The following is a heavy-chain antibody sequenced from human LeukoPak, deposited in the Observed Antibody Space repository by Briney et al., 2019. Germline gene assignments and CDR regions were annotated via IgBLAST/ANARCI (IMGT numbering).Heavy chain of an antibody. V-gene: IGHV4-34*01. CDR1: GGSFSGYY. CDR3: ARGRGYSYGAYYYYYMDV. J-gene: IGHJ6*03. D-gene: IGHD5-18*01. CDR2: INHSGST. Sequence: SETLSLTCAVYGGSFSGYYWSWIRQPPGKGLEWIGEINHSGSTNYNPSLKSRVTISVDTSENQFSLKLSSVTAADTAVYYCARGRGYSYGAYYYYYMDVWGKGTTVTVSS.